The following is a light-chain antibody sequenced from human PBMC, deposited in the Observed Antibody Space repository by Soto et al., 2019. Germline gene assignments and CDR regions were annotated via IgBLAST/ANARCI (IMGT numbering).Light chain of an antibody. J-gene: IGKJ3*01. CDR3: EKNSSITG. V-gene: IGKV1-27*01. CDR1: QDIRNF. CDR2: AAS. Sequence: DIQMTQSPTSLSASVGDRVTITCRASQDIRNFVAWYQQKPGKAPKLLIYAASTLQSGVPSRFSGSGTGTDFIHTISRLQPEDVATYSREKNSSITGFGPGTKVEIK.